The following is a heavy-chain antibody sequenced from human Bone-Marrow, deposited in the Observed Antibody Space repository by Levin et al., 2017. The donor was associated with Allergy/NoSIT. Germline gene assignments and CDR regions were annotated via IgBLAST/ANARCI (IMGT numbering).Heavy chain of an antibody. CDR1: GFTFSSYE. D-gene: IGHD3-3*01. Sequence: GGSLRLSCAASGFTFSSYEMNWVRQAPGKGLEWVSYISSSGSTIYYADSVKGRFTISRDNAKNSLYLQMNSLRAEDTAVYYCARFGGDFWSGYTSWGQGTLVTVSS. V-gene: IGHV3-48*03. J-gene: IGHJ4*02. CDR2: ISSSGSTI. CDR3: ARFGGDFWSGYTS.